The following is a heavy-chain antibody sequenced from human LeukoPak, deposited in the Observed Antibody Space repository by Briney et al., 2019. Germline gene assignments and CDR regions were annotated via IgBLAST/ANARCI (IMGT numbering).Heavy chain of an antibody. CDR2: SNHSGST. CDR3: ARGRNLHIFDI. CDR1: DGSFGPYY. J-gene: IGHJ3*02. D-gene: IGHD4-11*01. V-gene: IGHV4-34*01. Sequence: SETLSLTCAVSDGSFGPYYWSWIRQPPGKGLEYIGESNHSGSTNYNPSLKGRVTISVDKSKNQLSLRLSSLTAADTAVYCARGRNLHIFDIWGQGTMVTVSS.